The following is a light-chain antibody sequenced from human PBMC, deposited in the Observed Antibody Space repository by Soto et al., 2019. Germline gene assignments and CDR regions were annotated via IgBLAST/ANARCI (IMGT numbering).Light chain of an antibody. CDR2: WAS. J-gene: IGKJ1*01. Sequence: DIVMTQSPDSLAVSLGETAAINCKSSQSVLYSSNNKNYLAWYQQKPGQPPNLLIYWASTRESGVPDRFSGSGSGTDFTLTISSLQAKDVAVYYCQQYYSTPWTVGQGTKVDIK. CDR3: QQYYSTPWT. CDR1: QSVLYSSNNKNY. V-gene: IGKV4-1*01.